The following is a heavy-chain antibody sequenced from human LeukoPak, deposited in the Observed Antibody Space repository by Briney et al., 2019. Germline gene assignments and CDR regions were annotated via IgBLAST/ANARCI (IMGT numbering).Heavy chain of an antibody. CDR1: GFTFSSYG. CDR3: AKDLPGYSGYDHYFDY. CDR2: ISYDGSNK. V-gene: IGHV3-30*18. J-gene: IGHJ4*02. D-gene: IGHD5-12*01. Sequence: GRSLRLSCAASGFTFSSYGMHWVRQAPGKGLEWVAVISYDGSNKYYADSVKGRFTISRDNSKNTLYLQMNSLRAEDTAVYYCAKDLPGYSGYDHYFDYWGQGTLVTVSS.